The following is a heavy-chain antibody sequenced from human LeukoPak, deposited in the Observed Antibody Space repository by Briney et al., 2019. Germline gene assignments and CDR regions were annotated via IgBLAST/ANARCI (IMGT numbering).Heavy chain of an antibody. V-gene: IGHV4-59*08. D-gene: IGHD6-13*01. CDR3: ARRLGYSSSWPYYFDY. J-gene: IGHJ4*02. CDR2: IYYSGST. Sequence: PSETLSLTCTVSGGSISSYYWSWIRQPPGKGLEWIGYIYYSGSTNYNASLKSRVTISINTSKNQFSLKLSSVTAADTAIYYCARRLGYSSSWPYYFDYWGQGTLVTVSS. CDR1: GGSISSYY.